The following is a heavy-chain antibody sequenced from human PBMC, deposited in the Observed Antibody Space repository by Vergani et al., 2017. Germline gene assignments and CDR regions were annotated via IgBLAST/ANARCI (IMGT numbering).Heavy chain of an antibody. CDR3: AKDQTMVRDYGMDV. CDR2: IRYDGSNK. V-gene: IGHV3-30*02. D-gene: IGHD3-10*01. J-gene: IGHJ6*02. Sequence: QVQLVESGGGVVQPGGSLRLSCAASGFTFSSYGMHWVRQAPGKGLEWGAFIRYDGSNKYYADSVKGRFTISRDNSKNTLYLQMNSLRAEDTAVYYCAKDQTMVRDYGMDVWGQGTTVTVSS. CDR1: GFTFSSYG.